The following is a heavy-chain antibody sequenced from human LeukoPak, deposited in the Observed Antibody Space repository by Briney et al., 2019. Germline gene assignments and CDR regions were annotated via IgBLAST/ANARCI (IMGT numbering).Heavy chain of an antibody. D-gene: IGHD2-2*02. J-gene: IGHJ5*02. CDR1: GGSISSCY. CDR2: IYYSGST. Sequence: SETLSLTCTVSGGSISSCYWSWIRQPPGKGLEWIGYIYYSGSTNYNPSLKSRVTISVDTSKNQFSLKLSSVTAADTAVYYCARQAGRYCSSTSCYTGGPWGQGTLVTVSS. V-gene: IGHV4-59*01. CDR3: ARQAGRYCSSTSCYTGGP.